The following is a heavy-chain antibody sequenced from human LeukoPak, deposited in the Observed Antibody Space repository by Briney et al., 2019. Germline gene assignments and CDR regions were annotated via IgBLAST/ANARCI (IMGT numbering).Heavy chain of an antibody. CDR1: GGSVSSYY. CDR3: ARVRLSGTYLDAFDI. J-gene: IGHJ3*02. Sequence: SETLSLTCTGSGGSVSSYYWSWIRQPPGKGLEWIGYIYYSGSTNYNPSLKSRVTISVDTSKNQFSLKLNSITTADTAVYYCARVRLSGTYLDAFDIWGQGTMVTVSS. V-gene: IGHV4-59*02. CDR2: IYYSGST. D-gene: IGHD1-26*01.